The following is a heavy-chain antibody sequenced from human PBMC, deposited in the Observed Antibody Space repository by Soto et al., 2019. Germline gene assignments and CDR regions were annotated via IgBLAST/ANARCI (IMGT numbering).Heavy chain of an antibody. J-gene: IGHJ4*02. Sequence: GGSLRLSCAASGFTFSSYAMNWVRQAPGKGLEWVSAISGSAATTHFADSVKGRFTISRDNSKNTLYLQMNSLRAEDTAVYYSARDRSYYDSSGSYSPPYWGQGTLVTVSS. CDR1: GFTFSSYA. CDR3: ARDRSYYDSSGSYSPPY. CDR2: ISGSAATT. D-gene: IGHD3-22*01. V-gene: IGHV3-23*01.